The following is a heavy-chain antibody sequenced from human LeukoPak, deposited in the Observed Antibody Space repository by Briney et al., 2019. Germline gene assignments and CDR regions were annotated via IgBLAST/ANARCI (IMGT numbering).Heavy chain of an antibody. CDR2: ISSSSSYI. CDR3: AKDYFQLELLGFHAFDI. V-gene: IGHV3-21*04. Sequence: GGSLRLSCAASGFTFSSYSMNWVRQAPGKGLEWVSSISSSSSYIYYADSVKGRFTISRDNAKNILYLQMNTLRAEDTAVYYCAKDYFQLELLGFHAFDIWGQGTMVTVSS. J-gene: IGHJ3*02. D-gene: IGHD1-7*01. CDR1: GFTFSSYS.